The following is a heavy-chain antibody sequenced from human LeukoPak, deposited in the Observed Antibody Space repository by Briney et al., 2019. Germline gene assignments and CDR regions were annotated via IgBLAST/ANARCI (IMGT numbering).Heavy chain of an antibody. CDR3: AGIVLMVYANWFDP. D-gene: IGHD2-8*01. V-gene: IGHV4-39*01. CDR1: GGSISSSSYY. Sequence: SETLSLTCTVSGGSISSSSYYWGWIRQPQGKGLEWIGSIYYSGSTYYNPSLKSRVTISVDTSKNQFSLKLSSVTAADTAVYYCAGIVLMVYANWFDPWGQGTLVTVSS. CDR2: IYYSGST. J-gene: IGHJ5*02.